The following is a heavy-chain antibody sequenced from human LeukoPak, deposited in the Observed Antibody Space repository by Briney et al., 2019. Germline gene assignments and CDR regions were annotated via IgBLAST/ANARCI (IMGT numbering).Heavy chain of an antibody. D-gene: IGHD6-6*01. CDR1: GGSFSGYY. V-gene: IGHV4-34*01. J-gene: IGHJ4*02. CDR3: ARAYSSSYFDY. Sequence: SETLSLTCAVYGGSFSGYYWSWTRQPPGKGLEWIGEINHSGSTNYNPSLKSRVTISVDTSKNQFSLKLSSVTAADTAVYYCARAYSSSYFDYWGQGTLVTVSS. CDR2: INHSGST.